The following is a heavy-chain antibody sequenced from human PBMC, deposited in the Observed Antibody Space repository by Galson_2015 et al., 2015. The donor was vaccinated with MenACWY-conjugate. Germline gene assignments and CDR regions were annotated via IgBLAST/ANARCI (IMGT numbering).Heavy chain of an antibody. V-gene: IGHV5-51*01. CDR2: IYPRDSET. Sequence: QSGAEVKKPGESLTISCTGSGYDFTTYWIVWVRQMPGKGLEWMGIIYPRDSETTYSPTFQGQVTISADKSISTAYLQWSSLKPSDTAIYYCARRRSSTSGGHWFDPWGQGTLVTVSS. J-gene: IGHJ5*02. CDR3: ARRRSSTSGGHWFDP. D-gene: IGHD2-2*01. CDR1: GYDFTTYW.